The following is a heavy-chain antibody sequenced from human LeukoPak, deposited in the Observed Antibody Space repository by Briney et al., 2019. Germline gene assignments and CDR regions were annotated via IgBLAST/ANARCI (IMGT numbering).Heavy chain of an antibody. CDR2: INPSGGST. Sequence: AASVKVSCKASGYTFTSYYMHWVRQAPGQGLEWMGIINPSGGSTSYAQKFQGRVTMTRDTSTSTVYMELSSLRSEDTAVYYCARDPLPISSSRDDAFDIWGQGTMVTVSS. CDR1: GYTFTSYY. J-gene: IGHJ3*02. CDR3: ARDPLPISSSRDDAFDI. V-gene: IGHV1-46*01. D-gene: IGHD6-13*01.